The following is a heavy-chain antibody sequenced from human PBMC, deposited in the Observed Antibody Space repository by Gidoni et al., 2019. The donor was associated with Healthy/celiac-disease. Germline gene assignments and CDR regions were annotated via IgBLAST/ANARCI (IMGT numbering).Heavy chain of an antibody. CDR2: ISSSSSYI. CDR3: ARYCSGGSCYSFKSFDY. J-gene: IGHJ4*02. CDR1: GFTFSSYS. D-gene: IGHD2-15*01. Sequence: EVQLVESGGGLVKPGGSLRLSCAASGFTFSSYSMNWVRQAPGKGLEWVSSISSSSSYIYYADSVKGRFTISRDNAKNSLYLQMNSLRAEDTAVYYCARYCSGGSCYSFKSFDYWGQGTLVTVSS. V-gene: IGHV3-21*01.